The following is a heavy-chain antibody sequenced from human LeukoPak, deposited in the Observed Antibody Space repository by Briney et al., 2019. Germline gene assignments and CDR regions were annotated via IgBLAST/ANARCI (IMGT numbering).Heavy chain of an antibody. CDR1: GGTFSSYA. D-gene: IGHD1-26*01. V-gene: IGHV1-18*01. CDR2: ISAYNGNA. J-gene: IGHJ4*02. CDR3: ARDLFSGSYDY. Sequence: ASVKVSCKASGGTFSSYAISWVRQAPGQGLEWMGWISAYNGNANYAQKLQGRVTMTTDTSTSTAYMELRSLRSDDTAVYYCARDLFSGSYDYWGQGTLVTVSS.